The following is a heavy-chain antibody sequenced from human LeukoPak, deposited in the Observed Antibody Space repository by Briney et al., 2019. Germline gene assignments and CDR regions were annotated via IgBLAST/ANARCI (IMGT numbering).Heavy chain of an antibody. CDR1: GYTFINYV. Sequence: ASVKVSCKASGYTFINYVISWVRQAPGQGLEWMGWISAYNGNTNYAQKLQGRVTMTRDTSTTTAYMELRSLRADDTAVYYCARGIFGVVTYYYYYMDVWGKGTTVTVSS. D-gene: IGHD3-3*01. V-gene: IGHV1-18*01. CDR3: ARGIFGVVTYYYYYMDV. J-gene: IGHJ6*03. CDR2: ISAYNGNT.